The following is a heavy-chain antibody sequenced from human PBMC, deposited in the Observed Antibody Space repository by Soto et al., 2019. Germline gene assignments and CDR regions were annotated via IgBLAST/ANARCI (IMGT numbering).Heavy chain of an antibody. CDR3: ARAPGDLVYYLDY. D-gene: IGHD7-27*01. Sequence: PSETLSLTCAVSGYSISSGYYWGWIRQPPGKGLEWIGSVYPSGSTYYTPSLKSRVSISVHKSKNRFSLQLSYRNAADTALDYCARAPGDLVYYLDYGGQGTLVIVSS. V-gene: IGHV4-38-2*01. CDR1: GYSISSGYY. CDR2: VYPSGST. J-gene: IGHJ4*02.